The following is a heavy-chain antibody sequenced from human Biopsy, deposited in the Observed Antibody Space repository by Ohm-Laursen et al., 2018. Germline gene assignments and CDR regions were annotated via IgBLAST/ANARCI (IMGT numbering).Heavy chain of an antibody. V-gene: IGHV1-69*13. CDR2: IIPIFGTA. CDR3: ARDALGGGSYRFFY. Sequence: VKISCKASGGTFTNYAISWVRQAPGQGLEWMGGIIPIFGTANYAQKFQGRVTITADESTSTAYMELSSLRSDDTAVYYCARDALGGGSYRFFYWGQGSLVIVSS. CDR1: GGTFTNYA. J-gene: IGHJ4*02. D-gene: IGHD1-26*01.